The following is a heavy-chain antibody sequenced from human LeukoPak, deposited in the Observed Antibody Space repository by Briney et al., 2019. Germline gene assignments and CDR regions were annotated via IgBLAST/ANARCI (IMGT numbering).Heavy chain of an antibody. Sequence: QAGGSLRLSCAASGFTFSYYGMHWVRQAPGKGLEWVAFIRYDGSDKYYADSVKGRFTISRDNSKNTLSLQMNSLRPEDTAVYYCTRAGGLVRGVHYYYYMDVWGKGTTVTISS. CDR2: IRYDGSDK. D-gene: IGHD3-10*01. J-gene: IGHJ6*03. CDR3: TRAGGLVRGVHYYYYMDV. CDR1: GFTFSYYG. V-gene: IGHV3-30*02.